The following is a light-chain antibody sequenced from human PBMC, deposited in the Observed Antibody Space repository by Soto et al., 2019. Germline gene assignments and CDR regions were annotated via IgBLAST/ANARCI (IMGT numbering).Light chain of an antibody. CDR3: ALYMGSGIWV. V-gene: IGLV8-61*01. CDR2: NTD. J-gene: IGLJ3*02. Sequence: QTVVTQEPSFSVAPGRTVTFTCGLSSGSVSTTYHPSWYQQTPGQAPRTLIYNTDIRSSGVPDRFSGSILGNTAALTITGAQADDESHYYCALYMGSGIWVFGGGTKPTVL. CDR1: SGSVSTTYH.